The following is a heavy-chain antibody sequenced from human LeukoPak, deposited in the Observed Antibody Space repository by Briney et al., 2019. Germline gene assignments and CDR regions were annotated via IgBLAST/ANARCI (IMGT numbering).Heavy chain of an antibody. CDR1: GYTFTGYG. CDR3: AREGLVWFGESTESFFDY. Sequence: ASVKVSCKASGYTFTGYGISWVRQAPGQGLEWMGWISAYNGNTNYAQKLQGRVTMTTDTSTSTAYMELRSLRSDDTAVYYCAREGLVWFGESTESFFDYWGQGTLVTVSS. J-gene: IGHJ4*02. D-gene: IGHD3-10*01. CDR2: ISAYNGNT. V-gene: IGHV1-18*04.